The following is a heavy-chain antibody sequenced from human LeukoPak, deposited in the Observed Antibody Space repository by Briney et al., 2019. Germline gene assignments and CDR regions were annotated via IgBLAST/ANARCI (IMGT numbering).Heavy chain of an antibody. Sequence: GGSLRLSCAASGFSFSSFSLSWVRQAPGKGLDWVSGISNSGGTTHYADSVKGRFTISRDNSKNTLYLQVNSLRAEDTAIYYCAKGITSHDFFSRGDWGQGTLVTVSS. CDR1: GFSFSSFS. CDR2: ISNSGGTT. D-gene: IGHD3-10*01. V-gene: IGHV3-23*01. J-gene: IGHJ4*02. CDR3: AKGITSHDFFSRGD.